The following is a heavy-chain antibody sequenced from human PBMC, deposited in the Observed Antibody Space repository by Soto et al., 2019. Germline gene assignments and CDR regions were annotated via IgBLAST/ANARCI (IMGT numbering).Heavy chain of an antibody. CDR3: AKDTVGGYSFWSGYYSDGLDV. V-gene: IGHV3-23*01. Sequence: EVKLLESGGGLAQPGGSLRLSCVGSGFTFDSYAISWVRQAPGKGLQWISAISGNGAGTDYAHSVKGRFTISRDNSKNTVHLQMNSLRAEDTALYYCAKDTVGGYSFWSGYYSDGLDVWGKGTMVTVSS. J-gene: IGHJ3*01. CDR1: GFTFDSYA. CDR2: ISGNGAGT. D-gene: IGHD3-3*01.